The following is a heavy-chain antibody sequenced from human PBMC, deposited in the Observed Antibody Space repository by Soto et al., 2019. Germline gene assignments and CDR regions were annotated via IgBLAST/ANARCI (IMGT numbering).Heavy chain of an antibody. Sequence: DVQLVESGGDLVQPGGSLRLSCAASGFTFGNYWLAWVRQAPGKGLEWVANIRGDGSREYYLDSVRGRFSVSRDNAQESLYLQMTGLRVEDTAVYYCARDVNYGDATAYYDVFDIWGQGTVVTVSS. J-gene: IGHJ3*02. CDR1: GFTFGNYW. D-gene: IGHD4-17*01. V-gene: IGHV3-7*05. CDR3: ARDVNYGDATAYYDVFDI. CDR2: IRGDGSRE.